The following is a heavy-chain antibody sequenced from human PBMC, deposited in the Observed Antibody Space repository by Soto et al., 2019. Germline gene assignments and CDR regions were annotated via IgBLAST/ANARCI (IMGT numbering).Heavy chain of an antibody. CDR1: GYTFTSYG. D-gene: IGHD5-12*01. CDR3: ASPPIVATIVNYYYGMDV. V-gene: IGHV1-18*01. CDR2: ISAYNGNT. Sequence: QVQLVQSGAEVKKPGASVKVSCKASGYTFTSYGISWVRQAPGQGLEWMGWISAYNGNTNYAQKFQGRVTITADESTSTAYMELSSLRSEDTAVYYCASPPIVATIVNYYYGMDVWGQGTTVTVSS. J-gene: IGHJ6*02.